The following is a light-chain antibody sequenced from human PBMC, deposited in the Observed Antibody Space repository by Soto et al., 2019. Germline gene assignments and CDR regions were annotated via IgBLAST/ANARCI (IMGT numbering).Light chain of an antibody. CDR3: QQRSNWPLT. V-gene: IGKV3-11*01. Sequence: IVLTQSPATLSLSPGERATLSCRASQSVSSNLAWYQQKPGQAPRLLIFDAYNRATGIQGRFSGSGSGTDFTLTIRSLEPEDFAVYYCQQRSNWPLTFSGGTKLEIK. J-gene: IGKJ4*01. CDR2: DAY. CDR1: QSVSSN.